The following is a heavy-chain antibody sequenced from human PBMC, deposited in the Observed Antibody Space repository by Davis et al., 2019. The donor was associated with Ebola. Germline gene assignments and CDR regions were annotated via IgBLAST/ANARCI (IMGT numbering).Heavy chain of an antibody. J-gene: IGHJ6*02. CDR3: AREEVVVVVVAATPGGYYYYGMDV. CDR1: GYTFTSYY. V-gene: IGHV1-46*03. Sequence: ASVKVSCKASGYTFTSYYMHWVRQAPGQGLEWMGIINPSGGSTSYAQKFQGRVTMTRDTSTSTVYMELSSLRSEDTAVYYCAREEVVVVVVAATPGGYYYYGMDVLGQGTTVTVSS. CDR2: INPSGGST. D-gene: IGHD2-15*01.